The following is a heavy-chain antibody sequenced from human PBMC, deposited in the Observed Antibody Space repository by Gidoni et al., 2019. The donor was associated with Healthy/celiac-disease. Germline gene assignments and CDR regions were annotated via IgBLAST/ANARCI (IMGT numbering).Heavy chain of an antibody. V-gene: IGHV4-34*01. Sequence: QVQLQQWGAGLLKPSETLSLTCAVYGGSFSGYYWSWIRQPPGKGLEWIGEINHSGSTNYNPSLKSRVTISVDTSKNQFSLKLSSVTAADTAVYYCARRRVSGGLIRFDPWGQGTLVTVSS. CDR2: INHSGST. J-gene: IGHJ5*02. CDR3: ARRRVSGGLIRFDP. CDR1: GGSFSGYY. D-gene: IGHD2-21*01.